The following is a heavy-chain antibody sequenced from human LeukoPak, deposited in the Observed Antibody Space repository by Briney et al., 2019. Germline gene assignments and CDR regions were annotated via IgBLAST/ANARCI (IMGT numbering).Heavy chain of an antibody. CDR3: ARNSPPDY. D-gene: IGHD4-23*01. CDR1: GYTFTSYD. V-gene: IGHV1-8*03. Sequence: ASVKVSCKASGYTFTSYDINWVRQATGQGLEWMGWMNPNSGNTGYAQKFQGRVTITTDTSTSTAYMELRSLRSDDTAVYYCARNSPPDYWGQGTLVTVSS. CDR2: MNPNSGNT. J-gene: IGHJ4*02.